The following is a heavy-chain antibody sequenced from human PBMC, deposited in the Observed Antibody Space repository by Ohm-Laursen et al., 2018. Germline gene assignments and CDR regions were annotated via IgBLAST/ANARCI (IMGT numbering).Heavy chain of an antibody. J-gene: IGHJ4*02. Sequence: ASVKVSCKASGYTFTSYDINWVRQAPGQGLEWMGWINPKSGGTYSAQRFQGRVTMTRDTSISTAYLELSSLRSDDTAVYYCVRDLSSRSYGADYWGQGTLVTVSS. CDR3: VRDLSSRSYGADY. V-gene: IGHV1-2*02. D-gene: IGHD2-15*01. CDR1: GYTFTSYD. CDR2: INPKSGGT.